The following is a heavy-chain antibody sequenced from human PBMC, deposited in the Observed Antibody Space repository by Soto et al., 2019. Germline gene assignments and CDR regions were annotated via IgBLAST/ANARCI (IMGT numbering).Heavy chain of an antibody. Sequence: QVQLVQSGAEVKKPGASVKVSCKASGYTFASYAISRVRQAPGQGLEWMGWTSAYNGNTNYAQKPQGRVTMTTVTSTSTAYMEPRSLRSDDTAVYYCARDAPPADDWGQGTLVTVSS. CDR3: ARDAPPADD. J-gene: IGHJ4*02. V-gene: IGHV1-18*01. CDR2: TSAYNGNT. CDR1: GYTFASYA.